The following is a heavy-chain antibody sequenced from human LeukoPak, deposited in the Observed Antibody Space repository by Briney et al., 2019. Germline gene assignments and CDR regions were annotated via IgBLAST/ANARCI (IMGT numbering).Heavy chain of an antibody. J-gene: IGHJ6*02. CDR1: GGSICSSNYY. Sequence: TSETLSLTCTVSGGSICSSNYYWVWIRQPPGKGLEWNVCIYYRGNTYYNPHRKIRVTISVYKYKNVFSLKLSSVAGPDAAFCSCARLHYYYYGMDFWGQGTTVTVSS. CDR3: ARLHYYYYGMDF. CDR2: IYYRGNT. V-gene: IGHV4-39*01.